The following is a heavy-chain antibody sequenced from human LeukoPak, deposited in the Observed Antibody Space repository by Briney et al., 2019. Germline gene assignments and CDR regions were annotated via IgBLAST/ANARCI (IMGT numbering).Heavy chain of an antibody. CDR3: ARARYDYVWGSYRYAIDY. D-gene: IGHD3-16*02. CDR2: INHSGST. J-gene: IGHJ4*02. Sequence: PSETLSLTCAVYGGSFSGYYWSWIRQPPGKGLEWNGEINHSGSTNYNPSLKSRVTISVDTSKNQFSLKLSSVTAADTAVYYCARARYDYVWGSYRYAIDYWGQGTLVTVSS. V-gene: IGHV4-34*01. CDR1: GGSFSGYY.